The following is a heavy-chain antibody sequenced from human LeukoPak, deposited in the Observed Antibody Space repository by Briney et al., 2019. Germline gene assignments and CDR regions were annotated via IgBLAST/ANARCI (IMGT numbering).Heavy chain of an antibody. Sequence: GGSLRLSCTVSGFTLSNAWMSWVRQAPGKGLEWVGRIKSKTDGDTTDYAAPVKGRFTISRDDSKDTVYLQMNSLRAEDTAVYYCARAPEWEEWLVRSLDYWGQGTLVTVSS. D-gene: IGHD6-19*01. CDR2: IKSKTDGDTT. CDR1: GFTLSNAW. J-gene: IGHJ4*02. V-gene: IGHV3-15*01. CDR3: ARAPEWEEWLVRSLDY.